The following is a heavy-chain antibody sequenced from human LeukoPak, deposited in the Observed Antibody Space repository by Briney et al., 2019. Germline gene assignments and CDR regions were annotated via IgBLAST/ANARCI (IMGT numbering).Heavy chain of an antibody. D-gene: IGHD6-13*01. Sequence: GESLKISCKGSGYSFTSYWIAWVRQMPGKGLEWMGIIYPGDSDTRYSPSFQGQVTISADKSISTAYLQWSSLKASDTAMYYCARHPISSSWHPDYYYGMDVWGQGTTVTVSS. J-gene: IGHJ6*02. V-gene: IGHV5-51*01. CDR1: GYSFTSYW. CDR3: ARHPISSSWHPDYYYGMDV. CDR2: IYPGDSDT.